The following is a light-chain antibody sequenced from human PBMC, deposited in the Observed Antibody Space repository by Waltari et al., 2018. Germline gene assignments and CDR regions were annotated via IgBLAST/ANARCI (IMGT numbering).Light chain of an antibody. Sequence: SSELTQDPAVSVAMGQTVRITCQGNSLRGYYASWYQQRPGQAPILVIYGKNSRPSVVPSLLSGSSSDNTASWTITGAQAEDEATYYCHSRDASGVGGSFGGGTKLTVL. J-gene: IGLJ2*01. V-gene: IGLV3-19*01. CDR3: HSRDASGVGGS. CDR1: SLRGYY. CDR2: GKN.